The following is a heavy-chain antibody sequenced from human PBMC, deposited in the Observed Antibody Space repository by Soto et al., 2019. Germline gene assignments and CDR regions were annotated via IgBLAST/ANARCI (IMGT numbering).Heavy chain of an antibody. Sequence: QITLKESGPTLVKPTQTLTLTCTFSGFSLSTSGVGVGWIRQPPGKALEWLALIYWDDDKRYSPSLKSRLTITKDTYKNQVDLPMTHMDPVDTATYYCAHIGYYCDSSGYYNPDYWGQGTLVTVSS. V-gene: IGHV2-5*02. CDR1: GFSLSTSGVG. J-gene: IGHJ4*02. CDR2: IYWDDDK. CDR3: AHIGYYCDSSGYYNPDY. D-gene: IGHD3-22*01.